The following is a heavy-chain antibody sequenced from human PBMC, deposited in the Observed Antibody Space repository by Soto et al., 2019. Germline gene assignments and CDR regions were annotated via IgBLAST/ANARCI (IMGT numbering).Heavy chain of an antibody. Sequence: EVQLVESRGGLVQPGRSLRLSCAASGFTFDDYAMHWVRQAPGKGLEWVSGISWNSGSIGYADSVKGRFTISRDNAKNSLYLQMNSLRAEDTALYYCAKDPRIAVAAVYIRKDAFDIWGQGTMVTVSS. CDR1: GFTFDDYA. CDR2: ISWNSGSI. CDR3: AKDPRIAVAAVYIRKDAFDI. J-gene: IGHJ3*02. D-gene: IGHD6-19*01. V-gene: IGHV3-9*01.